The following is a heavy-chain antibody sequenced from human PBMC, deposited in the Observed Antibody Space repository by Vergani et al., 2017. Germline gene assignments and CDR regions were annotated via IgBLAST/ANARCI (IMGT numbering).Heavy chain of an antibody. V-gene: IGHV4-34*01. CDR2: INHSGST. D-gene: IGHD3-22*01. CDR3: ARDRGFRVYYYHYMAV. J-gene: IGHJ6*03. CDR1: GGSFSGYY. Sequence: QVQLQQWGAGLLKPSETLSLTCAVYGGSFSGYYWSWIRQPPGKGLEWIGEINHSGSTNYNPSLKSRVTISVDTSKNQFFLKLSPVTAADTAVYYCARDRGFRVYYYHYMAVWGKGPTVTVPS.